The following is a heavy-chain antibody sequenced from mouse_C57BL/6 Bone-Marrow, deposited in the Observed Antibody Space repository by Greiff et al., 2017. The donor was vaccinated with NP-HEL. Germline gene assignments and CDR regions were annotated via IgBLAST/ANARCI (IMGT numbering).Heavy chain of an antibody. CDR3: ARHDYYGSSYAMDY. J-gene: IGHJ4*01. D-gene: IGHD1-1*01. CDR1: GFTFSDYG. Sequence: EVQVVESGGGLVQPGGSLKLSCAASGFTFSDYGMAWVRQAPRKGPEWVAFISNLAYSIYYADTVTGRFTISRENAKNTLYLEMSSLRSEDTAMYYCARHDYYGSSYAMDYWGQGTSVTVSS. CDR2: ISNLAYSI. V-gene: IGHV5-15*01.